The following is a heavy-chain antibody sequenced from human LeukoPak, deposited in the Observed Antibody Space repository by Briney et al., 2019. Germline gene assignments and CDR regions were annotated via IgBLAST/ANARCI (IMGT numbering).Heavy chain of an antibody. CDR1: GFTFSSYG. CDR2: IWYDGSNK. V-gene: IGHV3-33*01. J-gene: IGHJ4*02. Sequence: GGSLRLSCAASGFTFSSYGMHWVRQAPGKGLEWVAVIWYDGSNKYYADSVKGRFTISRDNSKSTLYLQMNSLRAEDTAVYYCASSSFGLLLDYWGQGTLVTVSS. CDR3: ASSSFGLLLDY. D-gene: IGHD4-23*01.